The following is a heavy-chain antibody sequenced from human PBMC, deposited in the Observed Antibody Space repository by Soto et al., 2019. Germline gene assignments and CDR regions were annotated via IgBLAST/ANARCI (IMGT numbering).Heavy chain of an antibody. D-gene: IGHD3-3*01. J-gene: IGHJ6*02. Sequence: GASVKVSCKVSGYTFTSYGISWVRQAPGQGLEWMGWISAYNGNTNYAQSFQGRVTMTSDTSIGTAYMELSRLGSDDTAVYYCARDLLQANYDFWSGWGLYGMDVWGQGTTVTVSS. V-gene: IGHV1-18*04. CDR2: ISAYNGNT. CDR3: ARDLLQANYDFWSGWGLYGMDV. CDR1: GYTFTSYG.